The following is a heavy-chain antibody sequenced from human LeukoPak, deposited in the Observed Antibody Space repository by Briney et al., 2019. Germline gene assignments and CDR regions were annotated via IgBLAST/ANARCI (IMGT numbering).Heavy chain of an antibody. CDR2: ISGSGAAT. Sequence: PGGSLRLSCAASGFTFSSYAMSWVRQAPGKGLAWVSAISGSGAATYYADSVKGRFTISRDNAKNSLYLQMNSLRDEDTAVYYCARWFTSGRGFFDYWGQGILVTVSS. CDR1: GFTFSSYA. CDR3: ARWFTSGRGFFDY. J-gene: IGHJ4*02. V-gene: IGHV3-23*01. D-gene: IGHD6-19*01.